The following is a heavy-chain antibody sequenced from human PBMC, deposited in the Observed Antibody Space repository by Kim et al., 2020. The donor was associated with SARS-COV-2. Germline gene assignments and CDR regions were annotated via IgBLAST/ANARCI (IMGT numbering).Heavy chain of an antibody. CDR3: ARHGTGTTDAFDI. CDR2: IYPGDSDT. Sequence: GESLKISCKASGYIFTRYWIGWVRQMPGKGLQWVGHIYPGDSDTRYSPSFRGQVTLLADKSVSTAYLLWSSLKASDTAMYYCARHGTGTTDAFDIWGQGTMVTVSS. J-gene: IGHJ3*02. V-gene: IGHV5-51*01. CDR1: GYIFTRYW. D-gene: IGHD1-7*01.